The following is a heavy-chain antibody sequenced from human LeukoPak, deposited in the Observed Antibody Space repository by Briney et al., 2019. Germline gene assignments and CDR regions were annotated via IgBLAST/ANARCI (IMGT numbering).Heavy chain of an antibody. Sequence: SETLSLTCTVSGGSISSSSYYWGWIRQPPGKGLEWIGSIYYSGSTYYNPSLKSRVTISVDTSKNQFSLKLSSVTAADTAVYYCAKRGYTSGWYETWFDPWGQGTLVTVSS. CDR2: IYYSGST. J-gene: IGHJ5*02. D-gene: IGHD6-19*01. V-gene: IGHV4-39*07. CDR1: GGSISSSSYY. CDR3: AKRGYTSGWYETWFDP.